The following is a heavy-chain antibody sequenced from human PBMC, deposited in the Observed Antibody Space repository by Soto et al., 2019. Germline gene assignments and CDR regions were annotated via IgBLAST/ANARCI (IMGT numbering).Heavy chain of an antibody. CDR3: ARDRKRFLEWLFGYMDV. CDR2: IWYDGSNK. J-gene: IGHJ6*03. D-gene: IGHD3-3*01. V-gene: IGHV3-33*01. CDR1: GFTFSSYG. Sequence: GGSLRLSCAASGFTFSSYGMHWVRQAPGKGLEWVAVIWYDGSNKYYADSVKGRFTISRDNSKNTLYLQMNSLRAEDTAVYYCARDRKRFLEWLFGYMDVWGKGTTVTVSS.